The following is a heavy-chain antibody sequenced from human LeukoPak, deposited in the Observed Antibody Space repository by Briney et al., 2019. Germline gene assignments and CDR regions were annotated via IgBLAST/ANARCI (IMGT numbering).Heavy chain of an antibody. D-gene: IGHD3-16*01. CDR2: IIPILGIA. V-gene: IGHV1-69*04. J-gene: IGHJ4*02. CDR3: ARAPGDSNYDWAGLELDY. Sequence: GASVKVSCKASGGTFSSYAISWVRQAPGQGLEWMGRIIPILGIANYAQKFQGRVTITADKSTSTAYMELSSLRSEDTAVYYCARAPGDSNYDWAGLELDYWGQGTLVTVSS. CDR1: GGTFSSYA.